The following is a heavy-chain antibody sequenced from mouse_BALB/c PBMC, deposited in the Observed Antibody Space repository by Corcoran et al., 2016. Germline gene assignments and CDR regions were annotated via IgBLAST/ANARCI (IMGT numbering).Heavy chain of an antibody. CDR1: GYTFTNYG. V-gene: IGHV9-1*02. D-gene: IGHD2-2*01. Sequence: QIQLVQSGPELKKPGETVKISCKASGYTFTNYGMNWVKQAPGKGLKWMGWINTYTGEPTYADDFKGRFAFSLETSASTAYLQINNHKNEDMATYFCAGDGYDHYFDYWGQGTTLTVSS. CDR3: AGDGYDHYFDY. J-gene: IGHJ2*01. CDR2: INTYTGEP.